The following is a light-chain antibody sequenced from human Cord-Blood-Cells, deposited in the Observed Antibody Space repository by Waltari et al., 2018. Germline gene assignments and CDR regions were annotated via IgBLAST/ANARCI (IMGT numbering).Light chain of an antibody. CDR1: NIGRKS. CDR2: YDS. Sequence: SYVLTQPPSVSVAPGKTARITCGGNNIGRKSGQSYQQKPGQAPVLVIYYDSDRPSGIPERFSGSNSGNTATLTISRVEAGDEADYYCQVWDSSSDHVVFGGGTKLTVL. V-gene: IGLV3-21*04. J-gene: IGLJ2*01. CDR3: QVWDSSSDHVV.